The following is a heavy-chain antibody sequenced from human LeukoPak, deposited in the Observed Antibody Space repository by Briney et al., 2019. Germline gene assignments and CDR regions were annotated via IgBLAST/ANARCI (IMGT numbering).Heavy chain of an antibody. D-gene: IGHD3-3*01. V-gene: IGHV3-30-3*01. J-gene: IGHJ4*02. Sequence: TGGSLRLSCAASGFTFSSYAMHWVRQAPGKGLEWVAVISYDGSNKYYADSVKGRFTISRDNSKNTLYLQMNSLRAEDTAVCYCARGYDFWSGLFTFFDYWGQGTLVTVSS. CDR3: ARGYDFWSGLFTFFDY. CDR1: GFTFSSYA. CDR2: ISYDGSNK.